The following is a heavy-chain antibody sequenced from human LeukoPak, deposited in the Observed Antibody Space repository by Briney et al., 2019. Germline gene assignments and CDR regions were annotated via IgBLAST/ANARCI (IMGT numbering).Heavy chain of an antibody. J-gene: IGHJ4*02. CDR3: ARETAVDTAMVTMGDFDY. CDR1: GYTFTNYY. V-gene: IGHV1-46*01. Sequence: GASVKVSCKTSGYTFTNYYMHWVRQAPGQGLEWMGIINPSGGSTSYAQKFQGRVTMTRDTSTSTVYMELSSLRSEDTAVYYCARETAVDTAMVTMGDFDYWGQGTLVTVSS. CDR2: INPSGGST. D-gene: IGHD5-18*01.